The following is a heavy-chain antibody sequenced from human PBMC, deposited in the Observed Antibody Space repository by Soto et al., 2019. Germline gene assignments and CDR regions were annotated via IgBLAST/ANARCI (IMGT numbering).Heavy chain of an antibody. J-gene: IGHJ4*02. CDR2: ISYDGGNK. CDR1: GFTFSNYA. CDR3: ARGGGVYDSTTRGDY. V-gene: IGHV3-30*04. Sequence: QVQLVESGGGVVQPGRSLRLSCATSGFTFSNYAMHWVRQAPGKGLEWVAVISYDGGNKYYADSVKGRFTISRDNSKNTLYLQMNSLRAEETAVYSCARGGGVYDSTTRGDYWGQGTLVTVSS. D-gene: IGHD3-22*01.